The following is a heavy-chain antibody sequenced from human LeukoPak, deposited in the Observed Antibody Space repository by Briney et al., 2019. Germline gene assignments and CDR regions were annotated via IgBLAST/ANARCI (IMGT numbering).Heavy chain of an antibody. CDR3: SKVESRYNYGSRCGY. J-gene: IGHJ4*02. V-gene: IGHV3-23*01. D-gene: IGHD5-24*01. CDR1: GFTFSSYD. CDR2: ISRSGGST. Sequence: PGGTLTLTCAASGFTFSSYDMSWIRQAPGKGLEWISEISRSGGSTYYADPVMGRFTISRENTKNTQYLQMISLGAEDNAVYYYSKVESRYNYGSRCGYWGQGTLVTVSS.